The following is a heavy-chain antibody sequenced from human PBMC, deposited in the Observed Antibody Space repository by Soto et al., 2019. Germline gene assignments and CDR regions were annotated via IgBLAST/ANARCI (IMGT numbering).Heavy chain of an antibody. V-gene: IGHV1-2*02. J-gene: IGHJ4*02. CDR2: INPNSGGT. Sequence: ASVKVSCKASGYTLTGYYMHWVRQAPGQGLEWMGWINPNSGGTNYAQKFQGRVTMTRDTSISTAYMELSRLRSDDTAVYYCAREGGYCSSTSCYRGAKYYGSGSYSYYFDYWGQGTLVTVSS. D-gene: IGHD2-2*02. CDR3: AREGGYCSSTSCYRGAKYYGSGSYSYYFDY. CDR1: GYTLTGYY.